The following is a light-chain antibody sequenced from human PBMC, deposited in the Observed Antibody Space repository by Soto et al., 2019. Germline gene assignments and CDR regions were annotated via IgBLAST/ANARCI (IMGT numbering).Light chain of an antibody. CDR1: QSLLNSNGYTY. J-gene: IGKJ1*01. Sequence: DIAMTQSPLSLPVTPGEPASISCRSSQSLLNSNGYTYLDWYVQKPGQSPQLLIYLVSKRASGVPDRFNGSGSGTDFTLTISGVEAEDVGLYYCMQALQTPRTFGQGTRVEIK. V-gene: IGKV2-28*01. CDR2: LVS. CDR3: MQALQTPRT.